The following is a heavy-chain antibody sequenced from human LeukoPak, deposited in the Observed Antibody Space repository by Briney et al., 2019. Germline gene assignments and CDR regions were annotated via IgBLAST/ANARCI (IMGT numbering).Heavy chain of an antibody. D-gene: IGHD5-24*01. CDR1: GFTFSSYG. CDR2: IRYDGSNK. J-gene: IGHJ4*02. Sequence: GGSLRLSCAASGFTFSSYGMHWVRQAPGKGLEWVAFIRYDGSNKYYADSVKGRFTISRDNSKNTLYLQMNSLRAEDTAVYYCAGVGDGYNFHPGYWGQGTLVTVSS. V-gene: IGHV3-30*02. CDR3: AGVGDGYNFHPGY.